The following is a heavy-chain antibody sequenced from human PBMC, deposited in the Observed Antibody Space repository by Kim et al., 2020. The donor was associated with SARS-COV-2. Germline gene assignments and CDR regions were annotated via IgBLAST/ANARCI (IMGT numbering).Heavy chain of an antibody. J-gene: IGHJ5*02. Sequence: QKFQERVTITRDMSTSTAYMELSSLRSEDTAVYYCAASVRGVTRWGWFDPWGQGTLVTVSS. V-gene: IGHV1-58*01. D-gene: IGHD3-10*01. CDR3: AASVRGVTRWGWFDP.